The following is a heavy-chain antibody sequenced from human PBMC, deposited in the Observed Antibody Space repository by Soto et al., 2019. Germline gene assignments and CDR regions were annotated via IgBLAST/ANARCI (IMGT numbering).Heavy chain of an antibody. CDR3: ASAGVSVTNYYYYGMDV. J-gene: IGHJ6*02. CDR2: IIPIFGTA. V-gene: IGHV1-69*13. D-gene: IGHD4-17*01. CDR1: GGTFSSYA. Sequence: SVKVSCXASGGTFSSYAISWVRQAPGQGLEWMGGIIPIFGTANYAQKFQGRVTITADESTSTAYMELSSLRSEDTAVYYCASAGVSVTNYYYYGMDVWGQGTTVTVSS.